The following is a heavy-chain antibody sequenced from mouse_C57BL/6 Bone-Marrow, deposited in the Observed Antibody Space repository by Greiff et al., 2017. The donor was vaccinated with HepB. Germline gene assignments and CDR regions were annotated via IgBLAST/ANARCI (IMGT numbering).Heavy chain of an antibody. D-gene: IGHD1-1*01. V-gene: IGHV14-4*01. Sequence: DVKLVESGAELVRPGASVKLSCTASGFNIKDDYMHWVKQRPEQGLEWIGWIDPENGDTEYASKFQGKATITADTSSNTAYLQLSSLTSEDTAVYYCVIYYYGSSYAMDYWGQGTSVTVSS. CDR1: GFNIKDDY. CDR3: VIYYYGSSYAMDY. J-gene: IGHJ4*01. CDR2: IDPENGDT.